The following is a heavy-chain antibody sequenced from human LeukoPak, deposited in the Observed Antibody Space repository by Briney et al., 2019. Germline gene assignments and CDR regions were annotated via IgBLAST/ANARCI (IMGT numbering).Heavy chain of an antibody. CDR1: GGSFSGYY. CDR2: INHSGST. J-gene: IGHJ5*02. Sequence: PSETLSLTCAVYGGSFSGYYWSWIRQPPGKGLEWIGEINHSGSTNYNPSLKSRVTISVDTSKNQFSLKLISVTAADTAVYYCASLTGLAYNWSDPWGQGTLVTVSS. D-gene: IGHD7-27*01. V-gene: IGHV4-34*01. CDR3: ASLTGLAYNWSDP.